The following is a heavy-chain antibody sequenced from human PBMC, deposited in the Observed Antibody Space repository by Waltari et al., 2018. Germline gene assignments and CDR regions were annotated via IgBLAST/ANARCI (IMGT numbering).Heavy chain of an antibody. CDR1: VFTFTTYS. CDR2: ISSSSDWI. Sequence: DVQLVESGGGLVQPGGSLRLSCAASVFTFTTYSMNWVRQAPGKGLEWIAYISSSSDWIYSADSVKGRFTISRDNAKNSVYLQMNSLRADDTAVYYCAGIRRGYWFFDLWGRGTLVTVSS. CDR3: AGIRRGYWFFDL. D-gene: IGHD3-10*01. V-gene: IGHV3-48*04. J-gene: IGHJ2*01.